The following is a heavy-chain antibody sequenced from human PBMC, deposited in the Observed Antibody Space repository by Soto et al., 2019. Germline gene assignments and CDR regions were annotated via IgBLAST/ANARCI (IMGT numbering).Heavy chain of an antibody. Sequence: SETLSLTCTVSGACMSGFYWSWIRKSAGKGLEWIGRIYATGTTDYNPSLKSRVMMSVDTSKKQFSLKLRSVTAADTAVYYCVRDGTKTLRDWFDPWGQGISVTVSS. CDR2: IYATGTT. CDR1: GACMSGFY. J-gene: IGHJ5*02. D-gene: IGHD1-1*01. V-gene: IGHV4-4*07. CDR3: VRDGTKTLRDWFDP.